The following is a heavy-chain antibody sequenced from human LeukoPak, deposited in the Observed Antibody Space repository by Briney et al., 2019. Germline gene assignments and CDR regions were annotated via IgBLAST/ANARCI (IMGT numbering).Heavy chain of an antibody. V-gene: IGHV5-10-1*01. J-gene: IGHJ4*02. CDR3: ARHRVARGAVGDWDY. Sequence: GESLKISFKGSGYSFTSYWISWVRQMPGKGLEWMGRIDPTDSYTNYSPSFQGHVTISADKSISTAYLQWSSLKASDTAMYYCARHRVARGAVGDWDYWGQGTLVTVSS. CDR1: GYSFTSYW. CDR2: IDPTDSYT. D-gene: IGHD2-21*01.